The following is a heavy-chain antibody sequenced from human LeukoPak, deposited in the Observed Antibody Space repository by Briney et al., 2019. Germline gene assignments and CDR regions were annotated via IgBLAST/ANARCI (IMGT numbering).Heavy chain of an antibody. Sequence: SETLSLTCTVSGGSISSYYWSWIRQPPGKGLEWTAYISYSGSTNYNPSLKSRVTISVDTSKNQFSLKLSSVTAADTAVYYCARHVRKRGIAVAGTPGWFDPWGQGTLVTVSS. D-gene: IGHD6-19*01. CDR1: GGSISSYY. V-gene: IGHV4-59*08. J-gene: IGHJ5*02. CDR2: ISYSGST. CDR3: ARHVRKRGIAVAGTPGWFDP.